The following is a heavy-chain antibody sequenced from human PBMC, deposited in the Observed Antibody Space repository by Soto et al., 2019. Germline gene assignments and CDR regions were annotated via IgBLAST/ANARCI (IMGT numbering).Heavy chain of an antibody. D-gene: IGHD3-22*01. CDR1: GASVIGANW. Sequence: PLEILSLTCAVSGASVIGANWWGWVRQPPGKGLEWIGEIHSSGNTDYNPSLKSRVTISRDMSKNEFSLKLTSVTAADTAVYYCARTGPYSSGNNWGQGTLVTVSS. CDR2: IHSSGNT. J-gene: IGHJ4*02. CDR3: ARTGPYSSGNN. V-gene: IGHV4-4*02.